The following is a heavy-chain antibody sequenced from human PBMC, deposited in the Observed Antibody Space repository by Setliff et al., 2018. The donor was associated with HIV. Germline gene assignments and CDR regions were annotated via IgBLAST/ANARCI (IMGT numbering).Heavy chain of an antibody. V-gene: IGHV4-61*02. CDR2: IDTPGIT. D-gene: IGHD4-17*01. CDR3: ARLHGDFYFDL. CDR1: GGSISRGGYY. Sequence: SETLSLTCTVSGGSISRGGYYWSWIRQPAGKGLEWIGRIDTPGITNYNPSLKSRVTISFDTSKEQFSLRLSSVTAADTAVYYCARLHGDFYFDLWGQGTLVTVSS. J-gene: IGHJ4*02.